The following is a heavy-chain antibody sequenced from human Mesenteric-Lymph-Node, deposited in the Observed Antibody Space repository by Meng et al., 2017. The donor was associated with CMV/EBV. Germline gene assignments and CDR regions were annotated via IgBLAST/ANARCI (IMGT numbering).Heavy chain of an antibody. D-gene: IGHD5-18*01. CDR3: ARDGAYSYGNDY. V-gene: IGHV1-69*01. CDR2: VIPIFGTT. CDR1: GGTFSSYA. J-gene: IGHJ4*02. Sequence: SCKTSGGTFSSYAISWVRQAPGQGLEWMGGVIPIFGTTNYAQKFQGRVTITADESTSTAYMDLSSLRSEDTAVYYCARDGAYSYGNDYWGQGTLVTVSS.